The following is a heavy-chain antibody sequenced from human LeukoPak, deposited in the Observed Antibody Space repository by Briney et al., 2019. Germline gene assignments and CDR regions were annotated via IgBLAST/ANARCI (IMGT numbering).Heavy chain of an antibody. Sequence: PGGSLRLSCAASGFTFSSYSMNWVRQAPGKGLEWVSSISSSSSYIYYADSVKGRFTISRDNSKNTLYLQMNSLRAEDTAVYYCARDRPSSGSSFDIWGQGTMVTVSS. J-gene: IGHJ3*02. V-gene: IGHV3-21*04. CDR1: GFTFSSYS. D-gene: IGHD1-26*01. CDR3: ARDRPSSGSSFDI. CDR2: ISSSSSYI.